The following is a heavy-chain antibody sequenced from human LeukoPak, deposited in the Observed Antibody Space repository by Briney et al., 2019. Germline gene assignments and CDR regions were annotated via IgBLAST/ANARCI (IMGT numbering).Heavy chain of an antibody. CDR1: GFTFSSYA. CDR3: AKDYITIFGVVGDAFDI. CDR2: ISGSGGST. Sequence: PGGSLRLSCAASGFTFSSYAMSWVRQAPGKGLEWVSAISGSGGSTYYADSVKGRFTISRDNSNNTLYLQMNSLRAEDTAVYYCAKDYITIFGVVGDAFDIWGQGTMVTVSS. V-gene: IGHV3-23*01. J-gene: IGHJ3*02. D-gene: IGHD3-3*01.